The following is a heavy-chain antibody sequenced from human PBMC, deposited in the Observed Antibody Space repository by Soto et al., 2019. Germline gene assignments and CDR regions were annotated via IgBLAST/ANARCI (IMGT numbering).Heavy chain of an antibody. Sequence: QVQLVQSGAEVKKPGASVKVSCKASGYTFTSYDINWVRQATGQGLEWMGWMNPNSGNTGYAQKFQGRVTMTRKTSISTAYMELSSLRSEDTAVYYCARGLRYCSGGSCHAYYFDYWGQGTLVTVSS. CDR3: ARGLRYCSGGSCHAYYFDY. V-gene: IGHV1-8*01. CDR1: GYTFTSYD. CDR2: MNPNSGNT. D-gene: IGHD2-15*01. J-gene: IGHJ4*02.